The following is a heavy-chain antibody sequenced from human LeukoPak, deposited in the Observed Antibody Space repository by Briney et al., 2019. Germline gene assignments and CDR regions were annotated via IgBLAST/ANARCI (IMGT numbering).Heavy chain of an antibody. J-gene: IGHJ3*02. CDR3: ARDPRGIAAPGAFDI. CDR1: GFTFSSYS. Sequence: GGTLRLSCAASGFTFSSYSMNWGREAPGKGLEGVSSISSSSSYIYYTDSVKGRFTISRDNAKNSLYLPMNSLRAEDSAVYYCARDPRGIAAPGAFDIWGQGTMVTVSS. D-gene: IGHD6-13*01. V-gene: IGHV3-21*01. CDR2: ISSSSSYI.